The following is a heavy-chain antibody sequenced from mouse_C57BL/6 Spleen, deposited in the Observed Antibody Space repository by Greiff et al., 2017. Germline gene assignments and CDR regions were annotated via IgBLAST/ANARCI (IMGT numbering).Heavy chain of an antibody. Sequence: QVQLQQPGAELVKPGASVKMSCKASGYTFTSYWITWVKQRPGQGLEWIGDIYPGSGSTNYNEKFKSKATLTVDTSASTAYLQLSSLTSEDSAVYYCARGDYDWFAYWGQGTLVTVSA. CDR3: ARGDYDWFAY. CDR2: IYPGSGST. D-gene: IGHD2-4*01. J-gene: IGHJ3*01. CDR1: GYTFTSYW. V-gene: IGHV1-55*01.